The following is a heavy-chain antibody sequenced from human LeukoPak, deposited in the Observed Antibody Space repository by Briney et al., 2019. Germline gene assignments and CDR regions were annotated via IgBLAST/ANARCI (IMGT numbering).Heavy chain of an antibody. CDR3: AKDLGAAAGYAFDI. V-gene: IGHV3-9*03. D-gene: IGHD6-13*01. J-gene: IGHJ3*02. CDR1: GFTFSFYT. CDR2: ISWNSGSI. Sequence: GGSLRLSCAASGFTFSFYTMNWVRQAPGKGLEWVSGISWNSGSIGYADSVKGRFTISRDNAKNSLYLQMNSLRAEDMALYYCAKDLGAAAGYAFDIWGQGTMVTVSS.